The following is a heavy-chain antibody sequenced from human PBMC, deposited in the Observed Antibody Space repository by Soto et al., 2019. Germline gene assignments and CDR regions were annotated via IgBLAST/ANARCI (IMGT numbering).Heavy chain of an antibody. CDR2: INAGNGNT. D-gene: IGHD6-6*01. CDR3: ARGHSSSAYDAFDI. V-gene: IGHV1-3*01. Sequence: ASVKVSCKASGYTFTNYAMHWVHQAPGQRLEWMGWINAGNGNTKYSQKFQGRVTITRDTSASTAYMELSSLRCEDTAVYYCARGHSSSAYDAFDIWGQGTMVTVSS. CDR1: GYTFTNYA. J-gene: IGHJ3*02.